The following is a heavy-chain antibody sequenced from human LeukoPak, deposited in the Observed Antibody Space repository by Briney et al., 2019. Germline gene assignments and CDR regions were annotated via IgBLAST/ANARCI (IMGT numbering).Heavy chain of an antibody. D-gene: IGHD2-15*01. CDR2: TRSKANSYAT. J-gene: IGHJ5*02. CDR3: TRLSPGYCSGGSCYSFWFDP. Sequence: GGSLRLSCAASGFTFSGSAMHWVRQASGKGLEWVGRTRSKANSYATAYAASVKGRFTISRDDSKNTAYLQMNSLKTEDTAVYYCTRLSPGYCSGGSCYSFWFDPWGQGTLVTVSS. V-gene: IGHV3-73*01. CDR1: GFTFSGSA.